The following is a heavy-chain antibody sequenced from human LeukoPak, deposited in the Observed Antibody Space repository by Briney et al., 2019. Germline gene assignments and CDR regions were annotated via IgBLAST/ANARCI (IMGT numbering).Heavy chain of an antibody. V-gene: IGHV4-39*01. CDR2: IYYSGST. J-gene: IGHJ2*01. CDR3: ARHSSNNWNTESWYFDL. CDR1: GGSISSGGYY. D-gene: IGHD1/OR15-1a*01. Sequence: SETLSLTCTVSGGSISSGGYYWSWIRQHPGKGLEWIGYIYYSGSTYYNPSLKSRVTISVDTSKNQFSLKLSSVTAADTAVYYCARHSSNNWNTESWYFDLWGRGTLVTVSS.